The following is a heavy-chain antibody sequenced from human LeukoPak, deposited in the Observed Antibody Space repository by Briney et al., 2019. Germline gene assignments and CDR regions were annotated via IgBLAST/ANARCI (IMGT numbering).Heavy chain of an antibody. J-gene: IGHJ6*03. V-gene: IGHV1-2*02. Sequence: GASVKVSCKASGYTFTGYYMHWVRQAPGQGLEWMGWINPNSGGTNYAQKFQGRVTMTRDTSISTAYMELSRLRSDDTAVYYCARAYYYDSSGYGDYYMDVWGKGTTVTISS. CDR3: ARAYYYDSSGYGDYYMDV. CDR2: INPNSGGT. CDR1: GYTFTGYY. D-gene: IGHD3-22*01.